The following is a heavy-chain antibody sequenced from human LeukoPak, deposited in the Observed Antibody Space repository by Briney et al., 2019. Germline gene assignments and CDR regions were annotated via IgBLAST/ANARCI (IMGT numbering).Heavy chain of an antibody. CDR1: GGTFSGYY. CDR2: INHSGNI. Sequence: PSETLSLTCAVSGGTFSGYYWSWIRQPPGKGLEWIGEINHSGNINFNPSLKSRVSISVDTSNNQFSLRLTPVTAADTAVYYCARHKYIDFWRALTFDFWGQGTLVTVSS. CDR3: ARHKYIDFWRALTFDF. V-gene: IGHV4-34*08. D-gene: IGHD3-9*01. J-gene: IGHJ5*01.